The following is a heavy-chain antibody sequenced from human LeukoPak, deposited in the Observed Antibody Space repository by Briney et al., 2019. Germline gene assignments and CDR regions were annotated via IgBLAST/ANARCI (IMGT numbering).Heavy chain of an antibody. Sequence: PSQTLSLTCNVSGGSIKSGGYYWNWNRQPPGKGLEWIGYIYHSGSTYYSPSLKSRVTIPVDMSTNQFSLKLSSVTAADTAVYYCARDHTYWGQGTLVTVSS. V-gene: IGHV4-30-2*01. J-gene: IGHJ4*02. CDR2: IYHSGST. CDR1: GGSIKSGGYY. D-gene: IGHD5-18*01. CDR3: ARDHTY.